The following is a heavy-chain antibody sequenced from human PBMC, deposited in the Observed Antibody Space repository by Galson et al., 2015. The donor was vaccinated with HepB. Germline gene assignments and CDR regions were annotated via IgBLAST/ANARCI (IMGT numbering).Heavy chain of an antibody. CDR3: ARGQGVYYHCAKDV. CDR1: GFTLRYHW. D-gene: IGHD6-13*01. Sequence: SLRLSCAVSGFTLRYHWMHWVRQAPGKGLVWVSRLNSDGSTTDYADPVKGRFTISRDNVKNTLYLQMNNLRAEDTAVYYCARGQGVYYHCAKDVWGPGTTVTVS. CDR2: LNSDGSTT. J-gene: IGHJ6*02. V-gene: IGHV3-74*01.